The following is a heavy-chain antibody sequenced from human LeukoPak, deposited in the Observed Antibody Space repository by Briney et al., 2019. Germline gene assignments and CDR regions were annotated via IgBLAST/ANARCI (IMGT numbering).Heavy chain of an antibody. CDR1: GFPFSNYP. V-gene: IGHV3-48*03. J-gene: IGHJ6*04. CDR3: AELGITMIGGV. Sequence: GGSLRLSCVASGFPFSNYPMNWVRQAPGKGLEWVSYISSSGSTIYYADSVKGRFTISRDNAKNSLYLQMNSLRAEDTAVYYCAELGITMIGGVWGKGTTVTISS. D-gene: IGHD3-10*02. CDR2: ISSSGSTI.